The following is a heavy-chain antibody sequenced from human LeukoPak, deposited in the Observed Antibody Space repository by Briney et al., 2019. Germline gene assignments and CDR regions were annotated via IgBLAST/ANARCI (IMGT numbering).Heavy chain of an antibody. J-gene: IGHJ4*02. CDR2: ISAYNGNT. CDR3: ARVSGVKTYYDFWSGWDH. Sequence: ASVKVSCKASGYTFTSYGISWVRQAPGQGLEWMGWISAYNGNTNYAQKLQGRVTMTTDTSTSTAYMELRSLRSDDTAVYYCARVSGVKTYYDFWSGWDHWGQGTLVTVSS. V-gene: IGHV1-18*01. CDR1: GYTFTSYG. D-gene: IGHD3-3*01.